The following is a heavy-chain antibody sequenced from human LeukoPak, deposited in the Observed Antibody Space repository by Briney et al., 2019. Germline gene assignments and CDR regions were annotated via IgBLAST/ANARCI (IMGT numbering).Heavy chain of an antibody. CDR3: AKNTIVFRGTFDY. D-gene: IGHD2-21*01. CDR2: ISGSGGST. V-gene: IGHV3-23*01. J-gene: IGHJ4*02. Sequence: PGGSLRLSCAASGFTFSSYAMSWVRQAPGKGLEWVSAISGSGGSTYYADSVKGRFTISRDNSKNTLYLQVNSLRAEDTAVYYCAKNTIVFRGTFDYWGQGTLVTVSS. CDR1: GFTFSSYA.